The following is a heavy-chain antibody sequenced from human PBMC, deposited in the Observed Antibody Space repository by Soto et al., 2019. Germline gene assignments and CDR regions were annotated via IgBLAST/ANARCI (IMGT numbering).Heavy chain of an antibody. CDR2: IYPGDSDT. D-gene: IGHD4-17*01. Sequence: PGESLKISCKSSGYIFTNYWIGWVRQMPGKGLELMGIIYPGDSDTRYSPSFQGQVAISVDESISTAYLQWTSLKASDTAMYFCARQDHERTTEYWGQGTQVTVSS. CDR1: GYIFTNYW. CDR3: ARQDHERTTEY. J-gene: IGHJ4*02. V-gene: IGHV5-51*01.